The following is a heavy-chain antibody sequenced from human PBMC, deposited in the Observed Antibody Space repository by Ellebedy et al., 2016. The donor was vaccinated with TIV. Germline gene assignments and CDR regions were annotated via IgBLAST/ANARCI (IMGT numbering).Heavy chain of an antibody. Sequence: GESLKISXTASGFTFGDYAMSWFRQAPGKGLEWVGFIRSKAYGGTTEYAASVKGRFTISRDDSKSIAYLQMNSLKTEDTAVYYCTRDPPPFVIAAAAYYYYYGMDVWGQGTTVTVSS. CDR2: IRSKAYGGTT. J-gene: IGHJ6*02. V-gene: IGHV3-49*03. D-gene: IGHD6-13*01. CDR3: TRDPPPFVIAAAAYYYYYGMDV. CDR1: GFTFGDYA.